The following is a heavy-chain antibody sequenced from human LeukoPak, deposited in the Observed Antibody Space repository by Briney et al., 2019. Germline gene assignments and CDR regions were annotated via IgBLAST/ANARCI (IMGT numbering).Heavy chain of an antibody. CDR3: ARGGGLDV. CDR1: GFTFSSYW. D-gene: IGHD3-16*01. Sequence: GGSLRLSCAASGFTFSSYWMNGARQAPGKGLEWVASINHNGNVSYYVDSVKGRFTISRDNAKNSLYLQMSNLRAEDTAVYFCARGGGLDVWGQGATVTVSS. CDR2: INHNGNVS. V-gene: IGHV3-7*03. J-gene: IGHJ6*02.